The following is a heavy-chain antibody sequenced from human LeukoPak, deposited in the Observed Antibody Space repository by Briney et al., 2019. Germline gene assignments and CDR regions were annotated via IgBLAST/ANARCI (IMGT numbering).Heavy chain of an antibody. CDR3: ASSLYGSVDY. V-gene: IGHV1-8*01. CDR1: GYTFTSYD. CDR2: MNPNSGNT. Sequence: GASVKVSCKASGYTFTSYDINWVRQATGQGLEWMGWMNPNSGNTGYAHKFQGRVTMTRNTSISTAYMELSSLRSEDAAVYYCASSLYGSVDYWGQGTLVTVSS. J-gene: IGHJ4*02. D-gene: IGHD1-1*01.